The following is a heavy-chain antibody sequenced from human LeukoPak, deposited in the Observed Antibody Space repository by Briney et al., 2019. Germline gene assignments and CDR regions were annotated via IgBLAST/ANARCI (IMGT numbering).Heavy chain of an antibody. V-gene: IGHV4-34*01. CDR3: ARGPPRYGSGSYGFDY. CDR1: GGSFSGYY. D-gene: IGHD3-10*01. CDR2: TNHSGST. Sequence: SETLSLTCAVYGGSFSGYYWSWIRQPPGKGLEWIGETNHSGSTNYNPSLKSRVTISVDTSKNQFSLKLSSVTAADTAVYYCARGPPRYGSGSYGFDYWGQGTLVTVSS. J-gene: IGHJ4*02.